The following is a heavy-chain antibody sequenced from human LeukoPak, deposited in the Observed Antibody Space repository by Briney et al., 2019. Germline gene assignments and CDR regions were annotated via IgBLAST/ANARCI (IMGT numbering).Heavy chain of an antibody. CDR2: IISHGGNT. CDR3: ARVRMGATVSNYYYYMDV. D-gene: IGHD1-26*01. CDR1: GFSFSSYT. V-gene: IGHV3-64*01. Sequence: GGSLRLSCAASGFSFSSYTMHWVRQAPGKGLEYVSAIISHGGNTHYTNSVKGRFTISRDNSQNTLYLQMGSLRPDDMAVYHCARVRMGATVSNYYYYMDVWGKGTTVTVPS. J-gene: IGHJ6*03.